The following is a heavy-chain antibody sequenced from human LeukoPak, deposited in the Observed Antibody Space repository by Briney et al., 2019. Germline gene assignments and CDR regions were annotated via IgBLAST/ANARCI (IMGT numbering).Heavy chain of an antibody. D-gene: IGHD6-19*01. J-gene: IGHJ4*02. Sequence: PSETLSLTCTVSGGSISSGSYYWSWIRQPAGKGLEWIGRIYTSGSTNYNPSLKSRVTISVDTSKNHFSLMLSSVTAADTAVYYCARDLLSSSGYYFDYWGQGTMVTVSS. CDR2: IYTSGST. CDR3: ARDLLSSSGYYFDY. CDR1: GGSISSGSYY. V-gene: IGHV4-61*02.